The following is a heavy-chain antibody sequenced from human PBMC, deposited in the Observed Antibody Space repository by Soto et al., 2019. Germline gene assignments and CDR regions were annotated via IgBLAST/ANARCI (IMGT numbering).Heavy chain of an antibody. CDR3: ATEIAVAVIFDY. CDR2: IWYDGSNK. Sequence: GGSLRLSCAASGFTFSSYGMHWVRQAPGKGLEWVAVIWYDGSNKYYADSVKGRFTISRDNSKNTLYLQMNSLRAEDTAVYYCATEIAVAVIFDYWGQGTLVTVSS. CDR1: GFTFSSYG. J-gene: IGHJ4*02. D-gene: IGHD6-19*01. V-gene: IGHV3-33*01.